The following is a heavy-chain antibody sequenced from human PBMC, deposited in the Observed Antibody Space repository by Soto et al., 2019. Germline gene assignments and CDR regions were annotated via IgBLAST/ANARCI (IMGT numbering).Heavy chain of an antibody. J-gene: IGHJ5*02. D-gene: IGHD6-13*01. V-gene: IGHV4-39*01. CDR2: MFHSGTK. CDR1: GGSVSSGGYY. CDR3: ASRGERAAATNGFDP. Sequence: QVQLRESGPRLVKPSETLSLTCSVSGGSVSSGGYYWGWIRQTPGKGLEWIASMFHSGTKYYNPSLKRRVALFVDTPGNALSLKLSSSTAADTAVYYCASRGERAAATNGFDPWGQGILVIVSS.